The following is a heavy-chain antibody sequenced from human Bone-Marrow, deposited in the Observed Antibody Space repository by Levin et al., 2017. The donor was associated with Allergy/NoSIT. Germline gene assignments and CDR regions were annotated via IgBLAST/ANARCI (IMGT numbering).Heavy chain of an antibody. V-gene: IGHV3-7*01. J-gene: IGHJ4*02. CDR1: GFTFSSYW. Sequence: GESLKISCVASGFTFSSYWMTWVRQAPGKGLEWVANIKEDGTETYSVDSVKGRFTISRDNARNSLYLQMNSLRVEDTAMYYCARPGTYCSGGGGSCFPFEYWGQGTLVTVSS. D-gene: IGHD2-15*01. CDR3: ARPGTYCSGGGGSCFPFEY. CDR2: IKEDGTET.